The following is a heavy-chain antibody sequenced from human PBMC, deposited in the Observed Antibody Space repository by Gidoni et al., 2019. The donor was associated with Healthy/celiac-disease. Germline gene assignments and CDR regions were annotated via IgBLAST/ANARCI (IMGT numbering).Heavy chain of an antibody. CDR1: GFPFSRYG. D-gene: IGHD3-10*01. CDR2: IWYDGSNK. V-gene: IGHV3-33*01. Sequence: QVQLVESGGGVVQPWRSLRLSCASSGFPFSRYGMPWVRQAPGKGLEWVALIWYDGSNKYYADSVKGRFTISRDNSKNTLYLQMNSLRAEDTAVYYCARDGGYYGSGSYFISGPFDYWGQGTLVTVSS. CDR3: ARDGGYYGSGSYFISGPFDY. J-gene: IGHJ4*02.